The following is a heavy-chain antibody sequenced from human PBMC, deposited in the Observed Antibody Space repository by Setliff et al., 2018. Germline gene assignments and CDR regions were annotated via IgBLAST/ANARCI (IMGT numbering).Heavy chain of an antibody. J-gene: IGHJ3*02. Sequence: SETLSLTCIVSGGSISNHYWSWIRQPPGKGLEWIGYFHSSGYTKYNPSLRSRVMISGDTSKQQFSLRLTSVTAADTAVYYCARPGDCVDGVGYNTDAFDIWG. D-gene: IGHD2-8*01. CDR2: FHSSGYT. CDR3: ARPGDCVDGVGYNTDAFDI. V-gene: IGHV4-59*11. CDR1: GGSISNHY.